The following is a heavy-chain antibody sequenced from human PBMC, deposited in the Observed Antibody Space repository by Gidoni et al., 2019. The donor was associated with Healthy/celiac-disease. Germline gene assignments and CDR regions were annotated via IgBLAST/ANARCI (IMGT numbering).Heavy chain of an antibody. D-gene: IGHD5-18*01. CDR2: ISWNSGSI. J-gene: IGHJ4*02. CDR1: GLTFDDYA. CDR3: AKDTVDTAMVFDY. Sequence: EVQLVESGGGLVQPGRSLRLSCAASGLTFDDYAMHWVRQAPGKGLEWVSGISWNSGSIGYADSVKGRFTISRDNAKNSLYLQMNSLRAEDTALYYCAKDTVDTAMVFDYWGQGTLVTVSS. V-gene: IGHV3-9*01.